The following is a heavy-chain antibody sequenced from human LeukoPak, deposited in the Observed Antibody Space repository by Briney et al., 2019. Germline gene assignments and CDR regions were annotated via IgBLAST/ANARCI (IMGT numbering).Heavy chain of an antibody. CDR3: AKDQRSHCSGGSCYSFDY. Sequence: PSETLSLTCTVSGGSISSYYWSWIRQPPGKGLEWIGYIYYSGSTNCNPSLKSRVTISVDTSKNQFSLKLSSVTAADTAVYYCAKDQRSHCSGGSCYSFDYWGQGTLVTVSS. V-gene: IGHV4-59*01. D-gene: IGHD2-15*01. J-gene: IGHJ4*02. CDR1: GGSISSYY. CDR2: IYYSGST.